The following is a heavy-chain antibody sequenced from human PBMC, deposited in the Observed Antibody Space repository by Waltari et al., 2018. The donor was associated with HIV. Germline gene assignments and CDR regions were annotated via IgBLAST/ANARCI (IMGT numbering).Heavy chain of an antibody. J-gene: IGHJ4*02. V-gene: IGHV4-34*01. CDR3: ARGASGGGSYSY. CDR1: GGSFSGYY. Sequence: QVQLQQWGAGLLKPSETLSLTCAVYGGSFSGYYWSWIRQPPGKGLEWIGEINHSGSNNYNPSLKSRVTISVDTSKNQFSLKLSSVTAADTAVYYCARGASGGGSYSYWGQGTLVTVSS. CDR2: INHSGSN. D-gene: IGHD1-26*01.